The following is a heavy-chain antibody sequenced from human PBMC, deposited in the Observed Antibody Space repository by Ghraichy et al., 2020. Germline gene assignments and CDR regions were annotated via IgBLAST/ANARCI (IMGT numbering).Heavy chain of an antibody. Sequence: LTCAASGFTFSSYSMNWVRQAPGKGLEWVSYIGSGGSSIYYADSVKGRFTISRDNAKNSVYLDMNSLRAEDTALYYCARDGCSGRTCSFYNWGQGALVTVSS. CDR3: ARDGCSGRTCSFYN. CDR2: IGSGGSSI. J-gene: IGHJ4*02. V-gene: IGHV3-48*04. CDR1: GFTFSSYS. D-gene: IGHD2-15*01.